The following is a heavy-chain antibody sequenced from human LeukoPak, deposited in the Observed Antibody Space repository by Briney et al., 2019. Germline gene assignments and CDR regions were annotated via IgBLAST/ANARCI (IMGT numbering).Heavy chain of an antibody. CDR1: GYTFTSYG. D-gene: IGHD6-6*01. CDR3: AIYSSSSGLMDY. J-gene: IGHJ4*02. V-gene: IGHV1-18*01. Sequence: ASVKVSCKASGYTFTSYGISWVRQAPGQGLEWMGWISAYNGNTNYAQKPQGRVTMTTDTSTSTAYMELRSLRSDDTAVYYCAIYSSSSGLMDYWGQGTLVTVSS. CDR2: ISAYNGNT.